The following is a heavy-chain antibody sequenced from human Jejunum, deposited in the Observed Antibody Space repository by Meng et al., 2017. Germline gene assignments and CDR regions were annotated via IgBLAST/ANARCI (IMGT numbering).Heavy chain of an antibody. CDR2: TNPDTGGT. CDR3: ARDAGSFLDYYFDS. D-gene: IGHD1-1*01. CDR1: GYTFSDHY. Sequence: QVPLVQSGAEVKKSGASVKVSCKASGYTFSDHYIHWVRQAPGQGLEWMGWTNPDTGGTNYAQKFQGWVTMTRDTSISTAYMELRRLRSDDTAVYYCARDAGSFLDYYFDSWGQGTLVTVSS. J-gene: IGHJ4*02. V-gene: IGHV1-2*04.